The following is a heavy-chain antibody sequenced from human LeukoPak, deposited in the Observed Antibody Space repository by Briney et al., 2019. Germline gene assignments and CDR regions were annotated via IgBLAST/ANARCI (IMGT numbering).Heavy chain of an antibody. D-gene: IGHD6-19*01. CDR3: ARDSIAVQYFDY. CDR2: INWNGGRT. J-gene: IGHJ4*02. CDR1: GFIFPEYG. Sequence: GGSLRLSCAASGFIFPEYGMTWVRQAPGKGLEWVSGINWNGGRTGYADSVKGRFTISRDNAKNSLYLQMNSLRAEDTAVYYCARDSIAVQYFDYWGQGTLVTVSS. V-gene: IGHV3-20*04.